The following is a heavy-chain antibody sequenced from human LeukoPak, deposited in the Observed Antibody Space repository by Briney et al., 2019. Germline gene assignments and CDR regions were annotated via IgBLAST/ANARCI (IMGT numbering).Heavy chain of an antibody. CDR2: LWYDGSNK. CDR1: GFTFSSYW. Sequence: GGSLTLSCAASGFTFSSYWMRWVRQAPGKGLDWVAVLWYDGSNKYYGDSVKGRFNISRDNSKNSLYLLMDSRRAEDTAVYYCARNAYYDSSAYYVDYWGQGTLVSVSS. CDR3: ARNAYYDSSAYYVDY. D-gene: IGHD3-22*01. V-gene: IGHV3-33*08. J-gene: IGHJ4*02.